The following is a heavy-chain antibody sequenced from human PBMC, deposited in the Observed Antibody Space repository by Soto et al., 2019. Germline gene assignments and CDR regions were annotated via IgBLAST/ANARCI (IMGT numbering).Heavy chain of an antibody. J-gene: IGHJ4*02. CDR3: ARRYGDYQFDY. Sequence: SETLSLTCTVSGGSISSSSYYWGWIRQPPGKGLEWIGSIYYSGSTYYNPSLKSRVTISVDTSKNQFSLKLSSVTAADTAVYYCARRYGDYQFDYWGQGTLVTVSS. CDR1: GGSISSSSYY. V-gene: IGHV4-39*01. D-gene: IGHD4-17*01. CDR2: IYYSGST.